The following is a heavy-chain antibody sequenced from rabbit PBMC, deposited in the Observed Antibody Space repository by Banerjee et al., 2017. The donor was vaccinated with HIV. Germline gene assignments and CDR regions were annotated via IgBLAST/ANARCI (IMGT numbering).Heavy chain of an antibody. J-gene: IGHJ4*01. CDR1: GFSFSSDA. CDR3: ARDEQASGGYVFNL. Sequence: QEQLEESGGDLVKPEGSLTLTCTASGFSFSSDAMCWVRQAPGKGLEWIACIYTDSGRTYHASWAKGRFTISKTSSTTVTLQMTSLTAADTATYFCARDEQASGGYVFNLWGQGTLVTVS. V-gene: IGHV1S45*01. CDR2: IYTDSGRT. D-gene: IGHD1-1*01.